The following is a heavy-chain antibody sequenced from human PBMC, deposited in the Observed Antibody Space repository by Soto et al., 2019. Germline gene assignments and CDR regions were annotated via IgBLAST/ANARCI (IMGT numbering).Heavy chain of an antibody. D-gene: IGHD2-2*01. V-gene: IGHV1-2*02. J-gene: IGHJ6*02. CDR1: GYTFTDYY. CDR2: INPNRGST. CDR3: ANVSGTSSAYYLALDV. Sequence: ASVKVSCKASGYTFTDYYVYWVRQAPGQGLEWMGWINPNRGSTDYLQKFQGRVTMTRDTSISTAYLELSSLRSDDTAVYYCANVSGTSSAYYLALDVWGQGTTVTVSS.